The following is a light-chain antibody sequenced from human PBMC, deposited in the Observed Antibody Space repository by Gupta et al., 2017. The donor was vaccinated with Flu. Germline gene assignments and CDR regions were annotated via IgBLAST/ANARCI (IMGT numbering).Light chain of an antibody. CDR2: AAS. Sequence: DRVTITCRASQSISSYLNWYQQKPGKAPKLLIYAASSLQSGVPSRFSGSGSGTDFTLTISSLQPEDFATYYCQQSYSTLQYTFGQGTKLEIK. CDR1: QSISSY. V-gene: IGKV1-39*01. CDR3: QQSYSTLQYT. J-gene: IGKJ2*01.